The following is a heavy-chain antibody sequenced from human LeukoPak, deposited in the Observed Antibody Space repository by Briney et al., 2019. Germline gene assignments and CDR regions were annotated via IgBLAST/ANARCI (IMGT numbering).Heavy chain of an antibody. D-gene: IGHD3-10*01. Sequence: PGGSLRLSCAASGFTFSDYYMSWIRQAPGKGLEWVSYISTSSTYTKYADSVKGRFTVSRDNAKNALYLQMNSLRAEDTAVYYCARAGLEALLWFVEFLDYWGQGTLVTVSS. CDR1: GFTFSDYY. CDR2: ISTSSTYT. CDR3: ARAGLEALLWFVEFLDY. J-gene: IGHJ4*02. V-gene: IGHV3-11*05.